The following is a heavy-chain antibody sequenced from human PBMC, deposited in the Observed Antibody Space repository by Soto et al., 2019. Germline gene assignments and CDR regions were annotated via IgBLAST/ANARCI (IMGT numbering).Heavy chain of an antibody. V-gene: IGHV4-39*01. D-gene: IGHD2-21*01. CDR3: ARRRYGLAPGI. CDR2: ISYKGDT. CDR1: GGSITSSSYY. J-gene: IGHJ4*02. Sequence: QVQLQESGPGLVKPSETLSLTCTISGGSITSSSYYWGWIRQPPGKVLEWIARISYKGDTYYNASRKSRVTIFPDTSNKQLYLDLRSVTAAATAVYYCARRRYGLAPGIWGQGTLVTVSS.